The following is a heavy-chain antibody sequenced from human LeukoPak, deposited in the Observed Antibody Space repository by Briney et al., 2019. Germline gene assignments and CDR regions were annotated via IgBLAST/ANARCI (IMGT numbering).Heavy chain of an antibody. J-gene: IGHJ5*02. V-gene: IGHV3-7*04. CDR1: EFAFSRYW. CDR2: IKQDGSQK. Sequence: GGSLRLSCAASEFAFSRYWMGWVRQAPGKGLEWVANIKQDGSQKFYLDSVKGRFTISRDNGNNSLYLHMSRLRVEDTAVYYCARDLKGFNLWGQGALVTVSS. CDR3: ARDLKGFNL.